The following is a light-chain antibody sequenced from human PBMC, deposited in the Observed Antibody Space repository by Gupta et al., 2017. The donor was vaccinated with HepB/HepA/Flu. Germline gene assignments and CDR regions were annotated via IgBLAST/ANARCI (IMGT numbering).Light chain of an antibody. V-gene: IGKV4-1*01. CDR1: QSVLYSSNNKNY. CDR2: WAS. Sequence: DIEMTQSPDSLAVSLGERATINCKSSQSVLYSSNNKNYLDWYQQKPGQPPKLLIYWASTRESGVPDRFSGSGSGTDFTLTISSLQAEYVAVYYCQQYYSIPQTFGPGTKVEIK. CDR3: QQYYSIPQT. J-gene: IGKJ1*01.